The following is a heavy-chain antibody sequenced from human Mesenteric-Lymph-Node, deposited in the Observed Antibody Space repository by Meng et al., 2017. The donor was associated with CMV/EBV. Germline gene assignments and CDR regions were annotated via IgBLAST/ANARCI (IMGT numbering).Heavy chain of an antibody. CDR1: GFTFSSYS. J-gene: IGHJ4*02. Sequence: GGSLRLSCAASGFTFSSYSMNWVRQAPGKGLEWVSSISSSSSYIYYADSVKGRFTISRDNAKNSLYLQMNSLRAEDTALYYCAKDGRGSSGAYYFDYWGQGTLVTVS. CDR3: AKDGRGSSGAYYFDY. CDR2: ISSSSSYI. V-gene: IGHV3-21*04. D-gene: IGHD6-6*01.